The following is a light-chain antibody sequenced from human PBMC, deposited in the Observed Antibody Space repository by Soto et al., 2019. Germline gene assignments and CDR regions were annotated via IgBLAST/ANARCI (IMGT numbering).Light chain of an antibody. V-gene: IGLV2-14*01. Sequence: QSALTQPASVSGSPGQSITISCTGTSSDVGGYNYVSWYQHHPGKAPKLVIYGVSNRPSGVSYRFSGSKSGNTASLTISGLQAEDEADYYCSSYTSNNTQVFGTGTKVTVL. CDR2: GVS. CDR3: SSYTSNNTQV. J-gene: IGLJ1*01. CDR1: SSDVGGYNY.